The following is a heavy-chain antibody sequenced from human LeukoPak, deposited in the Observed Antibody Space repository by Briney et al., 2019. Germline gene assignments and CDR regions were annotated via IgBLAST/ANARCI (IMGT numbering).Heavy chain of an antibody. Sequence: GESLKISCKGSGYSFSTYWIGWVRQMPGKGLEWMGIIHPGDSDTRYNPSFQGQVTISADKSISTAYLQWSSLKASDTAMYYCARHVSAMAGTYYFGYWGQGTLVTVSS. D-gene: IGHD6-19*01. CDR3: ARHVSAMAGTYYFGY. CDR2: IHPGDSDT. CDR1: GYSFSTYW. J-gene: IGHJ4*02. V-gene: IGHV5-51*01.